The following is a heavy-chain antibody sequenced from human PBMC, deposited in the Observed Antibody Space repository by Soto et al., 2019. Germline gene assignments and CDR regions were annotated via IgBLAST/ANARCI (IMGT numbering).Heavy chain of an antibody. V-gene: IGHV4-38-2*01. CDR2: IYHSGSP. D-gene: IGHD7-27*01. CDR3: ERTGDGEDFAY. J-gene: IGHJ4*02. CDR1: GYSITSGHY. Sequence: SETLSLTCAVSGYSITSGHYWGWIRQSPGKGLEWIGNIYHSGSPYYNPSLRSRVTISVDTSKNQFSLQLGSANAADTAVYYCERTGDGEDFAYWGQGTLVTVSS.